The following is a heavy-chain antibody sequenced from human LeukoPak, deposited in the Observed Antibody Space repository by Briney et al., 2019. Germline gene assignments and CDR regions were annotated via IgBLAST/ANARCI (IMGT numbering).Heavy chain of an antibody. CDR2: IKQDGSEK. CDR3: ARDGRDYYDSSGYLDY. Sequence: PGGSLRLSCAASGFTFSSYWMSWVRQAPGKGLKWVANIKQDGSEKYYVDSVKGRFTISRDNAKNSLYLQMNSLRAEDTAVYYCARDGRDYYDSSGYLDYWGQGTLVTVSS. V-gene: IGHV3-7*01. CDR1: GFTFSSYW. D-gene: IGHD3-22*01. J-gene: IGHJ4*02.